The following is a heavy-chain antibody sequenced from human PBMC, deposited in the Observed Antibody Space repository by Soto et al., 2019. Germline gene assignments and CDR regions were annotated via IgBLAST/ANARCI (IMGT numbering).Heavy chain of an antibody. Sequence: VASVKVSCKASGYTFTGYYMHWVRQAPGQGLEWMGWINPNSGGTNYAQKFQGWVTMTRDTSISTAYMELSRLRSDDTAVYYCARDGGYCSGGSCYSDYYYYGMDVWGQGTTVTVSS. CDR1: GYTFTGYY. CDR2: INPNSGGT. V-gene: IGHV1-2*04. CDR3: ARDGGYCSGGSCYSDYYYYGMDV. D-gene: IGHD2-15*01. J-gene: IGHJ6*02.